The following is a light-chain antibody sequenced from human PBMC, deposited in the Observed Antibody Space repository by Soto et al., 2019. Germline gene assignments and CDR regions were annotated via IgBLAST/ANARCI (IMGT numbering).Light chain of an antibody. CDR1: SSNIGADYE. CDR2: GNT. V-gene: IGLV1-40*01. CDR3: QSYDNTLKGCV. Sequence: QSVLTQPPSVSGAPGQRVIISCTGGSSNIGADYEVHWYQQLPGTAPKLLIYGNTNRPSGVPDRFSGSKSGSSASLSITGFEAKHEGEYYCQSYDNTLKGCVFGTGTK. J-gene: IGLJ1*01.